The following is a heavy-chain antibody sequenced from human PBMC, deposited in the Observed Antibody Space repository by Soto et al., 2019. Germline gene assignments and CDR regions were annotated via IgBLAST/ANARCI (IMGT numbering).Heavy chain of an antibody. Sequence: PGGSLRLSCAASGFTFDDYGMSWVRQAPGKGLEWVSGINWNGGSTGYADSVKGRFTISRDNAKNSLYLQMNSLRAEDTALYYCARDRTTVTTFWFDPWGQGTLVTVSS. CDR2: INWNGGST. D-gene: IGHD4-17*01. CDR1: GFTFDDYG. V-gene: IGHV3-20*04. CDR3: ARDRTTVTTFWFDP. J-gene: IGHJ5*02.